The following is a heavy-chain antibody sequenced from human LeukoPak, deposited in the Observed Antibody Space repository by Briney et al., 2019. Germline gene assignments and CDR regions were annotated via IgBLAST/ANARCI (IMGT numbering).Heavy chain of an antibody. D-gene: IGHD6-19*01. V-gene: IGHV2-5*02. CDR1: GFSFSTSGVG. J-gene: IGHJ4*02. Sequence: SGPTLVNPTQTLTLTCTFSGFSFSTSGVGVGWIRQPPGKALEWLALIYWDDDKRYSPSLKSRLTITKDASKNQVVLTMTNIEPVDTSTYYCAHRPAPYISGWSSTFRFWDQGTRVTVSS. CDR2: IYWDDDK. CDR3: AHRPAPYISGWSSTFRF.